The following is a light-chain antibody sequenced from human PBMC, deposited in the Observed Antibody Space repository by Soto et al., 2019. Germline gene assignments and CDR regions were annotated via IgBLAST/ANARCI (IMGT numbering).Light chain of an antibody. Sequence: DIQMTQSPSSLSASVGDRVTITCRASQGISTYLAWYQQKPGKVPKLLIYAASTLQSGVPSRFSGSGSGTDVTLTISSLQPEDVATYDGQKYNSAPFTFGPGTKVDIK. V-gene: IGKV1-27*01. J-gene: IGKJ3*01. CDR3: QKYNSAPFT. CDR2: AAS. CDR1: QGISTY.